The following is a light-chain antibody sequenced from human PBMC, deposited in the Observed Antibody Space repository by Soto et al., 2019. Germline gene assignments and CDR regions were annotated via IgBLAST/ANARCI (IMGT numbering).Light chain of an antibody. CDR3: YSYSTSGINYV. J-gene: IGLJ1*01. V-gene: IGLV2-14*03. CDR2: DVS. Sequence: QSVLTQPSSVSGSPGQSITISCAGSISDVGGYEYVSWYQQHPGRAPKLIIYDVSNRPSGVSNRFSGAKSGNTASLTISGLQADDEADYYCYSYSTSGINYVFGDGTKVTVL. CDR1: ISDVGGYEY.